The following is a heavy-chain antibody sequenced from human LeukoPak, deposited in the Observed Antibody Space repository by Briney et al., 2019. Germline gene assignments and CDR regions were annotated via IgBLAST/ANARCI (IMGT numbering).Heavy chain of an antibody. CDR1: GYSFMSYG. J-gene: IGHJ4*02. Sequence: GASVKVSCKASGYSFMSYGISWVRQAPGQGLEWMGWINPNSGGTNYAQKFQGRVTMTRDTYISTAYMELSRLRSDDTAVYYCARFELSSWYPYFDYWGQGTLVTVSS. D-gene: IGHD6-13*01. CDR2: INPNSGGT. V-gene: IGHV1-2*02. CDR3: ARFELSSWYPYFDY.